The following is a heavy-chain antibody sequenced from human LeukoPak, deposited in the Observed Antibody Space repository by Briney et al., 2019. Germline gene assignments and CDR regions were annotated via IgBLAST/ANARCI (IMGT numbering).Heavy chain of an antibody. CDR2: IKSDGSEI. CDR3: ARYCTFRTCSATQFDA. J-gene: IGHJ5*02. Sequence: GGSLRLSCAASGMTFRSHWMTWVRQTTGKGLEWLATIKSDGSEIYYLVSVKGRFTISRDNAKNSLYLQMNSLRADDSAVYYCARYCTFRTCSATQFDAWGQGTLVTVSS. CDR1: GMTFRSHW. V-gene: IGHV3-7*01. D-gene: IGHD2-8*01.